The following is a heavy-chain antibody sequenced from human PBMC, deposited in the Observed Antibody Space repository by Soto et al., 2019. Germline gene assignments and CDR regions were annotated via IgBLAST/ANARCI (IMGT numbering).Heavy chain of an antibody. V-gene: IGHV4-39*01. CDR1: GGSITSSGYY. D-gene: IGHD3-10*01. Sequence: SETLCLTCTVSGGSITSSGYYWGWKRHPPGKGLEWIGYIYYSGSTYYNPSLKSRVTISVDTSKNQFSLKLSSVTAADTAVYYCARVGGSGATTIDYWGQGTLVTVSS. CDR2: IYYSGST. CDR3: ARVGGSGATTIDY. J-gene: IGHJ4*02.